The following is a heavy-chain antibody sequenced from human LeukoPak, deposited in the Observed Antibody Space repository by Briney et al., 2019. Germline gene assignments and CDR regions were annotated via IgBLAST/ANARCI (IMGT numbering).Heavy chain of an antibody. CDR3: ARDRRFGELLSQFDY. CDR2: ISSSGSTI. Sequence: GGSLRLSCAASGITFSDYYMSWIRQAPGKGLEWVSYISSSGSTIYYADSVKGRFTISRDNAKNSLYLQMNSLRAEDTAVYYCARDRRFGELLSQFDYWGQGTLVTVSS. V-gene: IGHV3-11*01. D-gene: IGHD3-10*01. CDR1: GITFSDYY. J-gene: IGHJ4*02.